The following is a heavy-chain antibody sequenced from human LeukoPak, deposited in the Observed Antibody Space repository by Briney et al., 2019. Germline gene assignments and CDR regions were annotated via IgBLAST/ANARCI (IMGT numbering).Heavy chain of an antibody. J-gene: IGHJ4*02. CDR1: GFTFSSYA. D-gene: IGHD2-21*02. CDR2: ISGSGGST. V-gene: IGHV3-23*01. Sequence: GGSLRLSCAASGFTFSSYAMSWVREAPGKGLEWVSAISGSGGSTYYARSVKGRFTISRDNSKNTLYLQMNSLRAEDTAVYYCAKTGLVVVTAMSDYWGQGTLVTVSS. CDR3: AKTGLVVVTAMSDY.